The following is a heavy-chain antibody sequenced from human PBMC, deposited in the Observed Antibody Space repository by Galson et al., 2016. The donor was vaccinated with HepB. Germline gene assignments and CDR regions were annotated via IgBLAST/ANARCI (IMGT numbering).Heavy chain of an antibody. V-gene: IGHV1-69*06. D-gene: IGHD6-13*01. CDR2: IIPIFGTA. Sequence: SVKVSCKASGGTFSSYAISWVRQAPGQGLEWMGGIIPIFGTAKSAQKFQGRVTITADKSTSTAYMELSSLRSEDTAVYYCAREGRITAAGSLGSARGDYMDVWGKGTTVTVSS. J-gene: IGHJ6*03. CDR1: GGTFSSYA. CDR3: AREGRITAAGSLGSARGDYMDV.